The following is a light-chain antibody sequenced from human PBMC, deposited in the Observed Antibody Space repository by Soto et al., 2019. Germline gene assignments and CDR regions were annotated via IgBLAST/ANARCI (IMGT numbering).Light chain of an antibody. V-gene: IGKV1-39*01. CDR3: QQNYSTPPT. CDR1: QSISSY. Sequence: DIQMTQSPSSLSASVGDRVTITCRASQSISSYLDWYQQKPGKAPKLLIYAASSLQSGVPSRFGGSGSGTDFTLTISSLQPEDFAAYYCQQNYSTPPTFGQGTRLEIK. CDR2: AAS. J-gene: IGKJ5*01.